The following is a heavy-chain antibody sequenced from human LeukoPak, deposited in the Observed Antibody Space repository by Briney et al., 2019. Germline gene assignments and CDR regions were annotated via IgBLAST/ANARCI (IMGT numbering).Heavy chain of an antibody. Sequence: SETLSLTCTVSGGSISSSSYYWGWIRQPPGKGLEWIGYIYYRGSTYYTPSLKSRVTISVDTSKNQFSLKLSSVTAADTAVYYCARLVGGSWYHEVLLGRDYWGQGTLVTVSS. D-gene: IGHD6-13*01. CDR1: GGSISSSSYY. V-gene: IGHV4-39*01. CDR3: ARLVGGSWYHEVLLGRDY. J-gene: IGHJ4*02. CDR2: IYYRGST.